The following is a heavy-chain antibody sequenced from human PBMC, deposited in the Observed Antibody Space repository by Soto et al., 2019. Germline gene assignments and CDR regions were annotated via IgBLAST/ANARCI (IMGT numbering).Heavy chain of an antibody. CDR3: ARDVSTTGEFYYDAFDV. CDR2: IKRAGIET. Sequence: EVQLVESGGGLVQPGGSLRLSCAASGFSFSTFWMTWLRQAPGKGLEWVANIKRAGIETHYADSVKGRFTLTRDNAKKSLYLQLNSLRPEDTAMYYCARDVSTTGEFYYDAFDVWGHGTLVTVSS. V-gene: IGHV3-7*05. J-gene: IGHJ3*01. D-gene: IGHD2-8*01. CDR1: GFSFSTFW.